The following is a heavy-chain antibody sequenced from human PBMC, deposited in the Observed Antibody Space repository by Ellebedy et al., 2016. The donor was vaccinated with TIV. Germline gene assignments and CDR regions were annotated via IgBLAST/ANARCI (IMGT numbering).Heavy chain of an antibody. D-gene: IGHD1-1*01. J-gene: IGHJ4*02. CDR1: TFIFTTHV. CDR3: ARDARAGQILVHPGH. CDR2: ISEDGGTR. Sequence: GESLKISXAASTFIFTTHVMHWVRQTPDKGLEWLALISEDGGTRSYSDYVKGRFSISRNIPNNTLYLHMDSLKSEDSAVYYCARDARAGQILVHPGHWGQGTLVTVSS. V-gene: IGHV3-30-3*01.